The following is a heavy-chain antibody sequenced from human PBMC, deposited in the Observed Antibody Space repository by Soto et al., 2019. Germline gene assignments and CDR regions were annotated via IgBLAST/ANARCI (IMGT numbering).Heavy chain of an antibody. D-gene: IGHD6-19*01. CDR3: ASLVRTGWKIFDH. CDR2: IYYSGST. V-gene: IGHV4-59*01. Sequence: QVQLQESGPGLVKPSETLSLTCTVSGGSFSSYFWSWIRQPTGKGLEWIGYIYYSGSTTYNPSLESRVTLSVDTSKNQFSLHLTSVTAADTAVYYCASLVRTGWKIFDHWGQGALVAVSS. CDR1: GGSFSSYF. J-gene: IGHJ4*02.